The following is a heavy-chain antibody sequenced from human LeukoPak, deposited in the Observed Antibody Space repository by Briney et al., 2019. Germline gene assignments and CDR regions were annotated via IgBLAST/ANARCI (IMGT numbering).Heavy chain of an antibody. V-gene: IGHV4-38-2*02. CDR2: GYHIGST. J-gene: IGHJ5*02. D-gene: IGHD4-17*01. Sequence: SETLSLTCTVSGYSISSGYYWGWIRQPPGKGLEWIGSGYHIGSTYFNPSLRSRVTILINIFKNRFSLKMSSVTAADTAIYYCARVGDYGDYVNWFDPWGPGTLVTVSS. CDR1: GYSISSGYY. CDR3: ARVGDYGDYVNWFDP.